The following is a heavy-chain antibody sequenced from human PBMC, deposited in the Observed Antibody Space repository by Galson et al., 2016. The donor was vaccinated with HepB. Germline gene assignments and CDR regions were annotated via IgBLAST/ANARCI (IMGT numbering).Heavy chain of an antibody. CDR1: GYTFTNHG. Sequence: SVKVSCKASGYTFTNHGISWVRQGPGQGLEWMAWISAYNGKTNYAQALQDRVTMTTDTSTSTAYMELRSLKPDDTAVYYCTRDGPDYGDYINFDYWGQGTLVTVSS. D-gene: IGHD4-17*01. J-gene: IGHJ4*02. CDR3: TRDGPDYGDYINFDY. CDR2: ISAYNGKT. V-gene: IGHV1-18*01.